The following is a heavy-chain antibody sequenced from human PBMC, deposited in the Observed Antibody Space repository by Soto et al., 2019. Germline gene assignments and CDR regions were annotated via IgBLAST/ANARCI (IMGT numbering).Heavy chain of an antibody. CDR1: GFTFSSYA. D-gene: IGHD3-3*01. V-gene: IGHV3-23*01. Sequence: GGSLRLSCAASGFTFSSYAISWVRQAPGKGLECVSTISGSGGTTCEADALKGRVTSSRDNSKNTLYLQMNSLRDEDTAVYYCAKVRSTTIFGVVSLFDYCGQGTLVTVSS. J-gene: IGHJ4*02. CDR3: AKVRSTTIFGVVSLFDY. CDR2: ISGSGGTT.